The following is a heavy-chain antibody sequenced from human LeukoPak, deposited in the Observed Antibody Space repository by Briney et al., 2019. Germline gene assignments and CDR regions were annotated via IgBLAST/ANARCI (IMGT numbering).Heavy chain of an antibody. D-gene: IGHD5-12*01. CDR2: ISAYNGNT. Sequence: ASVKVSCKASGYTFTSYGISWVRQAPGQGFEWMGWISAYNGNTNYAQKLQGRVTMTTDTSTSTAYMELRSLRSDDTAVYYCAREPPLNSGYDQTFDYWGQGTLVTVSS. CDR3: AREPPLNSGYDQTFDY. V-gene: IGHV1-18*01. CDR1: GYTFTSYG. J-gene: IGHJ4*02.